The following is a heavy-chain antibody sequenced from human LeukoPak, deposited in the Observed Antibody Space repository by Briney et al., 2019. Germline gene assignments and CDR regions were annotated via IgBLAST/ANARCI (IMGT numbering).Heavy chain of an antibody. CDR2: IYTAGST. V-gene: IGHV3-53*01. CDR3: AGGSRWPGLSY. CDR1: GFTFSGNY. Sequence: GGSLRLSCAASGFTFSGNYMSWVRQAPGKGLEWVSVIYTAGSTYNADSVKGRFTISRDKSKNTLYLQMNTLRAEDTAVYFCAGGSRWPGLSYWGQGTLLTVSS. D-gene: IGHD6-13*01. J-gene: IGHJ4*02.